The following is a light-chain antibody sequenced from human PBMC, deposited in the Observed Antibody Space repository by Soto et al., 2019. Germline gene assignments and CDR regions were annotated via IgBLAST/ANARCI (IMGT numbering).Light chain of an antibody. J-gene: IGKJ1*01. CDR2: DAS. CDR3: QQYGCPPCT. CDR1: QTMRRAY. V-gene: IGKV3-20*01. Sequence: EIGLMQSPGTLSLSPGERATLSCRASQTMRRAYVSCQQQTGQEPRRLLYDASTKAAAILSRLSSGGGARTFSIITISILEAEDVVEYCCQQYGCPPCTFGEGTKVDIK.